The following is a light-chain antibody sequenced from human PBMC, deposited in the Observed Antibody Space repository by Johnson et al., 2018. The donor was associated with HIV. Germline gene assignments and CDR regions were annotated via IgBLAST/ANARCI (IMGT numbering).Light chain of an antibody. J-gene: IGLJ1*01. CDR1: SSNIGNNY. CDR2: DNN. CDR3: GTWDSSLSAGPYV. V-gene: IGLV1-51*01. Sequence: QSVLTQPPSVSAAPGQKVTISCSGSSSNIGNNYVSWYQQLPGTAPKLLIYDNNKRPSGIPDRFSGSKSCTSATLGITGLQPGEEADYYCGTWDSSLSAGPYVFGTGTKVTVL.